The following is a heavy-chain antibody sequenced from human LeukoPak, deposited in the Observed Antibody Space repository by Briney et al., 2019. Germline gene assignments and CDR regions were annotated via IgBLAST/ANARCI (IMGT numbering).Heavy chain of an antibody. V-gene: IGHV4-39*01. Sequence: NSSETLSLTCTVSGGSISSSSYYWGWIRQPPGKGLEWIGSIYYSGSTYYNPSLKSRVTISVDTSKNQFSLKLSSVTAADTAVYYCARHPEAAAGNYYFDYWGQGTLVTVSS. CDR2: IYYSGST. CDR1: GGSISSSSYY. D-gene: IGHD6-13*01. CDR3: ARHPEAAAGNYYFDY. J-gene: IGHJ4*02.